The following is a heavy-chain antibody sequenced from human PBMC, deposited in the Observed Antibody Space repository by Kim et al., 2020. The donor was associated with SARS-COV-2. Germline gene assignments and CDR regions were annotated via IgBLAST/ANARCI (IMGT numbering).Heavy chain of an antibody. CDR1: GFTFSSYW. V-gene: IGHV3-7*03. Sequence: GGSLRLSCAASGFTFSSYWMSWVRQAPGKGLEWVTNIKQDGSEKYYVDSVKGRFTISRDNAKNSLYLQMNSLRAEDTAVYYCASPDFWSGYGSGEIGYWGQGTLVTVSS. CDR2: IKQDGSEK. J-gene: IGHJ4*02. D-gene: IGHD3-3*01. CDR3: ASPDFWSGYGSGEIGY.